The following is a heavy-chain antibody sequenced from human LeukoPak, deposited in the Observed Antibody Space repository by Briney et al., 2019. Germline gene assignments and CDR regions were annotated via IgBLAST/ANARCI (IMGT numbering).Heavy chain of an antibody. D-gene: IGHD1-26*01. Sequence: PGGSLRLSCAASGFTFSDYYMNWIRQAPGKGLEWVSYISSSGNTIYYADSVKGRFIISRDNAKNSLYLQMNSLRAEDTAVYYCARDLGHSGSTGGDAFDIWGQGTMVTVSS. J-gene: IGHJ3*02. V-gene: IGHV3-11*01. CDR1: GFTFSDYY. CDR3: ARDLGHSGSTGGDAFDI. CDR2: ISSSGNTI.